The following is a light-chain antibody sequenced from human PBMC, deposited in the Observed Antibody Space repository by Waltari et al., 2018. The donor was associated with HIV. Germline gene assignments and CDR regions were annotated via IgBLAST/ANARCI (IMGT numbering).Light chain of an antibody. V-gene: IGLV6-57*04. CDR3: QSYYLNIVV. J-gene: IGLJ2*01. CDR1: GGNIASYY. CDR2: EDT. Sequence: NFILTQPHSVSESPGKTVTMSCTRSGGNIASYYVQWYQQRPDSAPTTVIYEDTKRPSGVPDRFSGSIDSSSNSASLTISGLQTDDEADYYCQSYYLNIVVFGGGTKLTVL.